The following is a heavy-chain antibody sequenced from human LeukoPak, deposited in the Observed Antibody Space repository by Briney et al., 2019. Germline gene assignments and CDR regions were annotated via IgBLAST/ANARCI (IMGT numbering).Heavy chain of an antibody. V-gene: IGHV5-51*01. D-gene: IGHD3-22*01. J-gene: IGHJ4*02. CDR3: ARMSDSTGYLGFDY. CDR1: GYSFTSYW. CDR2: IYLGDSDT. Sequence: GESLKISCQGSGYSFTSYWIGWVRQMPGKGLEWMGIIYLGDSDTRYSPSFQGQVIISVDKSISTAYLQWSNLKASDTAMYYCARMSDSTGYLGFDYWGQGTLVTVSS.